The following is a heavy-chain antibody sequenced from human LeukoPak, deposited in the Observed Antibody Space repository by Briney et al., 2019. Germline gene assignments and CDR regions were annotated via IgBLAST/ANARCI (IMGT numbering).Heavy chain of an antibody. Sequence: GGSLRLSCAASRFTFSSYSMNWVGQAPGKGLEWVSYISSSSGTIYYADSVKGRFTISRDNSKNTLYLQMNSLRAEDTAVYYCAKCWNYYDSSGYSGCSFDYWGQGTLVTVSS. V-gene: IGHV3-48*01. J-gene: IGHJ4*02. CDR3: AKCWNYYDSSGYSGCSFDY. D-gene: IGHD3-22*01. CDR2: ISSSSGTI. CDR1: RFTFSSYS.